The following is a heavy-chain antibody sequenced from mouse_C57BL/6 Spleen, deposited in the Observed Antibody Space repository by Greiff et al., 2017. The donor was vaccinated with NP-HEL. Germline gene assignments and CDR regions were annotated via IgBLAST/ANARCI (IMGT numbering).Heavy chain of an antibody. CDR1: GYTFTDYE. J-gene: IGHJ4*01. CDR2: IDPETGGT. CDR3: TRGRAIYYDYYYAMDY. Sequence: QVQLQQSGAELVRPGASVTLSCKASGYTFTDYEMHWVQQTPVHGLEWIGAIDPETGGTAYNQKFKGKAILTAAKSSSTAYMELRSLTSEDSAGYYGTRGRAIYYDYYYAMDYWGQGTSVTVSS. D-gene: IGHD2-4*01. V-gene: IGHV1-15*01.